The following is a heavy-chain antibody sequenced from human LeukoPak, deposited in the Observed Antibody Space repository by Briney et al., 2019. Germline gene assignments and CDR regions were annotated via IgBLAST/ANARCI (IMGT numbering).Heavy chain of an antibody. Sequence: GGSLRLSCAASGFTVSSNYMSWVRQAPGEGLEWVSVIYSGGSTYYADSVKGRFTISRDNSKNTLYLQMNSLRAEDTAVYYCAREETYYYDSSGYYLDAFDIWGQGTMVTVSS. D-gene: IGHD3-22*01. J-gene: IGHJ3*02. CDR2: IYSGGST. CDR1: GFTVSSNY. CDR3: AREETYYYDSSGYYLDAFDI. V-gene: IGHV3-66*01.